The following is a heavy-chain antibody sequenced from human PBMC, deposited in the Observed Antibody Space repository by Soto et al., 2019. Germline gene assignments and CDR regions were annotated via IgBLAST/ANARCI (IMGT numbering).Heavy chain of an antibody. J-gene: IGHJ3*02. CDR2: IKTKAAGGAV. V-gene: IGHV3-15*07. D-gene: IGHD1-26*01. CDR3: TTRENLVGSHPDAFDI. CDR1: HFTFSNAW. Sequence: EVQLVESGGGLVKPGGSLRLSCAVSHFTFSNAWINWVRQAPGKGLEWVGRIKTKAAGGAVDYAAPVKGRFIISRDDSKNTLYLQMNSLKSEDTAVYYCTTRENLVGSHPDAFDIWGQGTVVTVSS.